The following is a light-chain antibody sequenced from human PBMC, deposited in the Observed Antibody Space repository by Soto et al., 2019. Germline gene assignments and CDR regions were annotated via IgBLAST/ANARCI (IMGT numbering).Light chain of an antibody. Sequence: SVLTKPASVSGSPGQSITISCIGTSSDVGGYNYVSWYQQHPGKVPKLMIYDVSNRPSGVSNRFSGSKSGNTASLTISGLQAEDEADYYCSSYTTSSTWVFGGGTKLTVL. CDR2: DVS. V-gene: IGLV2-14*01. J-gene: IGLJ3*02. CDR1: SSDVGGYNY. CDR3: SSYTTSSTWV.